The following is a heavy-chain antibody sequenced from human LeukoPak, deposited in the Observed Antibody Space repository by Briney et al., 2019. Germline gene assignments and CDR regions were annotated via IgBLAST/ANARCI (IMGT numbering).Heavy chain of an antibody. Sequence: SETLSLTCTVSGGSISSSSYCWGWIRQPPGKGLEWIGSIYYSGSTYYNPSLKSRVTISVDTSKNQFSLKLSSVTAADTAVYYCARVLYDNNSPTTDYWGQGTLVTVSS. D-gene: IGHD3-22*01. V-gene: IGHV4-39*01. CDR2: IYYSGST. CDR3: ARVLYDNNSPTTDY. J-gene: IGHJ4*02. CDR1: GGSISSSSYC.